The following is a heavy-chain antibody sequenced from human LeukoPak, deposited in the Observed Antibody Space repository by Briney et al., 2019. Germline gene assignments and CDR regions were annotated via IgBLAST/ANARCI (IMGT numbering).Heavy chain of an antibody. Sequence: PGGSLRLSCAASGFTFSNYAIHWVRQAPGKGLEWVAFIRYDGSNKYYVDSVKGRFTISRDNSKNTLYLQMNSLRAEDTAVYYCARDYYDSSGLDYWGQGTLVTVSS. D-gene: IGHD3-22*01. CDR1: GFTFSNYA. CDR2: IRYDGSNK. CDR3: ARDYYDSSGLDY. V-gene: IGHV3-30*02. J-gene: IGHJ4*02.